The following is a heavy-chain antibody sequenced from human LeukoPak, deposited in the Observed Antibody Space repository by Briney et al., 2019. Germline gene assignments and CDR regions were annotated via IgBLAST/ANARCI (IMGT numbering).Heavy chain of an antibody. CDR3: ARTNLRGVGPYYYGMDV. V-gene: IGHV1-69*13. Sequence: SVKVSCKASGGTFSSYAISWVRQAPGQGLEWMGGIIPIFGTANYAQKFQGRVTITADESTSTAYMELSSLRSEDTAVYYCARTNLRGVGPYYYGMDVWGQGTTVTVSS. D-gene: IGHD3-10*01. J-gene: IGHJ6*02. CDR1: GGTFSSYA. CDR2: IIPIFGTA.